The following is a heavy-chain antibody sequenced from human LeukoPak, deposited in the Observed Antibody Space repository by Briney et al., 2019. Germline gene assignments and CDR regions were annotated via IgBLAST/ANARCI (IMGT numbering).Heavy chain of an antibody. CDR3: ASSGSYRFDY. J-gene: IGHJ4*02. Sequence: GGSLRLSCAASGFTFSSYSMNWVRQAPGKGLEWVSHITASGTAMFYADSVEGRFTISRDNAKNSLYLQMNSLRDEDTAVYYCASSGSYRFDYWGQGTLVTVSS. CDR1: GFTFSSYS. CDR2: ITASGTAM. D-gene: IGHD1-26*01. V-gene: IGHV3-48*02.